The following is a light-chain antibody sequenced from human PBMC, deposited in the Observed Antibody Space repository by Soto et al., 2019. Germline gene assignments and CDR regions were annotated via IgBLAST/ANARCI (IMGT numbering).Light chain of an antibody. Sequence: DIQMTQSPSTLSASVRDRVTITCRASQTISSWLAWFQQRPGRAPKLLIYAASSLQSGVPSRFSGSGSGTDFTLTISSLQPEDFATYYCQQSYSTPIFTFGPGTKVDIK. CDR3: QQSYSTPIFT. CDR1: QTISSW. J-gene: IGKJ3*01. CDR2: AAS. V-gene: IGKV1-39*01.